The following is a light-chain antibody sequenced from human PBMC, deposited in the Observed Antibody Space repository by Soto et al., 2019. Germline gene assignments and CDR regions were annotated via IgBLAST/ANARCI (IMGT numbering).Light chain of an antibody. J-gene: IGKJ1*01. V-gene: IGKV3-20*01. CDR3: QQFGNSLWT. Sequence: EIVLKQSPGTLSLSTGERAPLSCRASQSVASRNLAWYQQKSGQAPRLLIYGASSRAIHTPDRFSGSGSGTDFTLTISGLEPEDFAVYYCQQFGNSLWTFGQGTNVDI. CDR2: GAS. CDR1: QSVASRN.